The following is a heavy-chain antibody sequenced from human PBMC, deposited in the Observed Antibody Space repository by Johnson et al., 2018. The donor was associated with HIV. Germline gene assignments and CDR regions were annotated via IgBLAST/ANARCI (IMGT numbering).Heavy chain of an antibody. CDR3: VKVQDEWFRALGAFDI. CDR2: ISYDGSKK. CDR1: GFTFRSYG. D-gene: IGHD3-10*01. Sequence: QMHLVESGGGVVQPGRSLRLSCAASGFTFRSYGMHWVRQAPGKGLEWVAVISYDGSKKYHADSVKGRFTISRDNSKNTLYLQMNTLRAEDTAVYYCVKVQDEWFRALGAFDIWGQGTMVTVSS. J-gene: IGHJ3*02. V-gene: IGHV3-30*18.